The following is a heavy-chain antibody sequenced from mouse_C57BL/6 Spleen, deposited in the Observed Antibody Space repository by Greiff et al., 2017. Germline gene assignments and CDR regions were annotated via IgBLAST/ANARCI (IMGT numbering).Heavy chain of an antibody. CDR1: GFTFSDYG. J-gene: IGHJ1*03. Sequence: EVKVEESGGGLVKPGGSLKLSCAASGFTFSDYGMHWVRQAPEKGLEWVAYISSGSSTIYYADTVKGRFTISRDNAKNTLFLQMTSLRSEDTAMYYCARPELRRVVDVRGTGTTVTDSS. CDR3: ARPELRRVVDV. D-gene: IGHD2-4*01. V-gene: IGHV5-17*01. CDR2: ISSGSSTI.